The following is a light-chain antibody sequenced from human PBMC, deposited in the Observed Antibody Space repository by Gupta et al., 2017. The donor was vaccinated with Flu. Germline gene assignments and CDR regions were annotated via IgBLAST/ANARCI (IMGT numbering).Light chain of an antibody. CDR3: LLAYRGPRV. Sequence: PYWFQQKPDQAPKTLIYDTDNKHSWTPARFSGSLLGDKAALTLSGAQPEDEADYYCLLAYRGPRVFGGGTKLTVL. CDR2: DTD. V-gene: IGLV7-46*01. J-gene: IGLJ3*02.